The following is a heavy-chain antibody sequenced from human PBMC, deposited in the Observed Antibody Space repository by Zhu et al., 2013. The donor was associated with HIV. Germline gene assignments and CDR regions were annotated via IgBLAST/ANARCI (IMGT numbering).Heavy chain of an antibody. V-gene: IGHV1-69*13. Sequence: QVQLVQSGAEVKKPGASVKVSCKASGYTFTSYYFHWVRQAPGQGLEWMGGIIPIFGTANYAQKFQGRVTITADESTSTAYMELSSLRSEDTAVYYCARDRAKRGGGGNVVPTPWGQGTLVTVSS. CDR3: ARDRAKRGGGGNVVPTP. CDR2: IIPIFGTA. D-gene: IGHD3-16*01. J-gene: IGHJ5*02. CDR1: GYTFTSYY.